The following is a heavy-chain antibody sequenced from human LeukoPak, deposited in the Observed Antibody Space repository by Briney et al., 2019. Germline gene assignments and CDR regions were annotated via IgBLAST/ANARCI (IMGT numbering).Heavy chain of an antibody. J-gene: IGHJ6*03. D-gene: IGHD6-19*01. CDR1: VGSFSGYY. CDR2: INHSGST. V-gene: IGHV4-34*01. CDR3: ARGRGLAVAHGNLYYYMDV. Sequence: SETLSLTCAVPVGSFSGYYWSWIRQPPGKGREWIGEINHSGSTNYNPSLKSRVTISVDTSKNHYSLKLSSVTAADTAVYYCARGRGLAVAHGNLYYYMDVGGKGTTVTVP.